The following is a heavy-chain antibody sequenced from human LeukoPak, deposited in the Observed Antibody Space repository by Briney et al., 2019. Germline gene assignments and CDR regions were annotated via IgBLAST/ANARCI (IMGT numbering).Heavy chain of an antibody. CDR3: AGQEGYPPYYFDY. CDR1: GGSISSDTYY. J-gene: IGHJ4*02. D-gene: IGHD1-1*01. V-gene: IGHV4-39*01. CDR2: VYYSGNT. Sequence: SETLSLTCTVSGGSISSDTYYWGWIRQPPGKGLEWIGSVYYSGNTYYNPSLKSRVTISVDTSKNQFSLRLSSVTAADTALYYCAGQEGYPPYYFDYWGQGTLVTVSS.